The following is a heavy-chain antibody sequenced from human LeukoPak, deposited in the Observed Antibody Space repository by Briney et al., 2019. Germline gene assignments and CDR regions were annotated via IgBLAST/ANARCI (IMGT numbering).Heavy chain of an antibody. CDR3: ARAGRDPYFDY. V-gene: IGHV4-39*07. Sequence: SETLSLTCTVSGGSISSSSYYWGWIRQPPGKGLEWIGSIYYSGSTYYDPSLKSRVTISVDTSKNQFSLKLSSVTAADTAVYYCARAGRDPYFDYWGQGTLVTVSS. CDR2: IYYSGST. J-gene: IGHJ4*02. D-gene: IGHD5-24*01. CDR1: GGSISSSSYY.